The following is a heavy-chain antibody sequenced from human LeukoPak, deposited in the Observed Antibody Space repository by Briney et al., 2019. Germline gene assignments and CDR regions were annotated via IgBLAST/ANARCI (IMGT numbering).Heavy chain of an antibody. Sequence: GGSLRLSCAASGFTFSSHGMNWVRQAPGKGLEWVSGISPSGGITYYTDSVKGRFTISRDKSKNTLYLQMNSVRVEDTAVYYCARAHLSSASTDYMDVWGKGTTVTVSS. CDR3: ARAHLSSASTDYMDV. J-gene: IGHJ6*03. CDR1: GFTFSSHG. V-gene: IGHV3-23*01. CDR2: ISPSGGIT. D-gene: IGHD6-6*01.